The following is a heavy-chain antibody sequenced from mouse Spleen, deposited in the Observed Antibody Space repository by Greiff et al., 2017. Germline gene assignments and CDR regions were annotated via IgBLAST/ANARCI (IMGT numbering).Heavy chain of an antibody. CDR1: GFNIKDDY. V-gene: IGHV14-4*01. CDR3: TTSYYGYDGY. J-gene: IGHJ2*01. Sequence: VQLQQSGAELVRPGASVKLSCTASGFNIKDDYMHWVKQRPEQGLEWIGWIDPENGDTEYASKFQGKATITADTSSNTAYLQLSSLTSEDTAVYYCTTSYYGYDGYWGQGTTLTVSS. D-gene: IGHD2-12*01. CDR2: IDPENGDT.